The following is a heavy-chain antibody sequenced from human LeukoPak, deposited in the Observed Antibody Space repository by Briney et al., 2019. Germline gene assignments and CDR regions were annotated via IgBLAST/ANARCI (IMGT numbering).Heavy chain of an antibody. V-gene: IGHV4-59*13. D-gene: IGHD6-13*01. Sequence: PSETLSLTCTVSGGVISIYGWSWFRQPPGKGLEWIGEVYYSGSTDYNPSLKSRATISTDTSNNQVSLKLNSVTAADTAVYYCARLSRIASAGDYDYHSLDVWGQGTTVTVSS. CDR1: GGVISIYG. CDR2: VYYSGST. CDR3: ARLSRIASAGDYDYHSLDV. J-gene: IGHJ6*02.